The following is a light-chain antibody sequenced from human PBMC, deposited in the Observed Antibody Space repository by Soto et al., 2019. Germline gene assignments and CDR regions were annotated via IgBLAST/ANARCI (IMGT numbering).Light chain of an antibody. CDR3: HQYGSSPSYT. V-gene: IGKV3-20*01. Sequence: EIVLRQSPGTLSLSPGERATLSCRASQSVSSSSYLAWYQQKPGQAPRLLIYGASSRATGIPDRFSGSGSGTDFTLTISRLEPEDFAVYYCHQYGSSPSYTFGQGTKLEIK. CDR2: GAS. J-gene: IGKJ2*01. CDR1: QSVSSSSY.